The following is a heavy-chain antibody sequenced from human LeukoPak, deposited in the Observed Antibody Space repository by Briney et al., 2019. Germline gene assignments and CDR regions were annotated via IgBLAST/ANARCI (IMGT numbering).Heavy chain of an antibody. CDR1: GGSISSYY. CDR3: ARTKVGWNSNWFDP. J-gene: IGHJ5*02. D-gene: IGHD1-7*01. Sequence: SETLSLTCTVSGGSISSYYWSWIRQPPGKGLEWLGYIFYSGRTNYNPSLKSRVTMSVDTSKNQFSLKLSSVTAAATAVYYCARTKVGWNSNWFDPWGQGTLVTVSS. V-gene: IGHV4-59*01. CDR2: IFYSGRT.